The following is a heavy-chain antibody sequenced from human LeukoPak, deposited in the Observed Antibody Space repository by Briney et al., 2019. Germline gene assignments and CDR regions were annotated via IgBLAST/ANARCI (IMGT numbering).Heavy chain of an antibody. CDR2: IYTSGSS. V-gene: IGHV4-4*09. CDR1: GGSISNYC. J-gene: IGHJ5*02. D-gene: IGHD3-3*01. Sequence: PSETLSLTCTGSGGSISNYCWSWVRQPPGKGLEWIGFIYTSGSSDYNPSLKSRVTMSVDTTKNQVSMELMFLTAADTALYYCATSYDAKTAPYDLWGQGTLVTVSS. CDR3: ATSYDAKTAPYDL.